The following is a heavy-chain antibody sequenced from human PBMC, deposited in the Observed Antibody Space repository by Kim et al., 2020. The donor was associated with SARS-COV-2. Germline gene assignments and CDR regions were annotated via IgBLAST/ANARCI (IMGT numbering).Heavy chain of an antibody. D-gene: IGHD2-2*02. CDR2: INPNSGGT. Sequence: ASVKVSCKASGYTFTGYYMHWVRQAPGQGLEWMGWINPNSGGTNYAQKFQGRVTMTRDTSISTAYMELSRLRSDDTAVYYCARVVPAAIRTYGFDYWGQGTLVTVSS. V-gene: IGHV1-2*02. CDR1: GYTFTGYY. CDR3: ARVVPAAIRTYGFDY. J-gene: IGHJ4*02.